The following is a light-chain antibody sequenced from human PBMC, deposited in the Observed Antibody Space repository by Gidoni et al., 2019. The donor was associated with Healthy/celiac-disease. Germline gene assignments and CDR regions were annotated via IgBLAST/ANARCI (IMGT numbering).Light chain of an antibody. CDR2: WAS. Sequence: DIVMTQSPDSLAVSLGERATINCKSSQSVLYSSNNKNYLAWYQQKPGQHPKLLIYWASTRESGVPDRFSGSGSGTDFTLTIISLQAEDVAVYYCQQYYSTPPFFGQGTKLEIK. J-gene: IGKJ2*01. CDR1: QSVLYSSNNKNY. CDR3: QQYYSTPPF. V-gene: IGKV4-1*01.